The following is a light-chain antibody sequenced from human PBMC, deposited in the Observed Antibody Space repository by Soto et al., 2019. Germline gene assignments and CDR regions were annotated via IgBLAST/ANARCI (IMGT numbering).Light chain of an antibody. CDR2: SNN. V-gene: IGLV1-44*01. CDR3: AAWDGSLSAVL. J-gene: IGLJ2*01. CDR1: SSNIGSNA. Sequence: QSVLTQPPSTSWTPGQRVTISCSGSSSNIGSNAVNWYQHILGTAPKLLIYSNNQRPSGVPDRFSGSKSGTSASLAISGLQSEDEADYYCAAWDGSLSAVLFGGGTQLTVL.